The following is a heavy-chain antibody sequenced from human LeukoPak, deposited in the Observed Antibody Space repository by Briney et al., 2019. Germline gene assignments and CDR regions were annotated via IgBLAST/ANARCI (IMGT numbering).Heavy chain of an antibody. CDR2: INWNGGST. CDR1: GFTFDDHG. D-gene: IGHD2-15*01. V-gene: IGHV3-20*04. CDR3: AKTGYCSGGSCYGWFDP. J-gene: IGHJ5*02. Sequence: GGSLRLSCAASGFTFDDHGMSWVRQAPGKGLEWVSGINWNGGSTRYADSVKGRFTISRDNAKNSLYLQMNSLRAEDTAVYYCAKTGYCSGGSCYGWFDPWGQGTLVTVSS.